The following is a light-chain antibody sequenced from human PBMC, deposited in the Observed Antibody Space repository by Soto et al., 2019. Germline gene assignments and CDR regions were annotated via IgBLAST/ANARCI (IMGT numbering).Light chain of an antibody. CDR3: VSFTVTYSYA. CDR2: DVS. V-gene: IGLV2-14*01. J-gene: IGLJ1*01. Sequence: QSVLTQPASVSGSPGQSITISCTGTSGDVGAYDFVSWYQHHPGKAPRLVIYDVSRRPAGASDRFSGSKSGSTASLTISTLQAEDEADYYCVSFTVTYSYAFGTGTKV. CDR1: SGDVGAYDF.